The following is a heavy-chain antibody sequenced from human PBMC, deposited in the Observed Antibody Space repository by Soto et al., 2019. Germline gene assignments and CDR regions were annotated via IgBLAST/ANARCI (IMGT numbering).Heavy chain of an antibody. D-gene: IGHD2-15*01. CDR3: AKVNVVVVAATFEYEYYFDY. V-gene: IGHV3-53*01. CDR1: GFTVSNNY. J-gene: IGHJ4*02. CDR2: ISNTGST. Sequence: PGGSLRLSCVASGFTVSNNYKSWVRQAPGRGLEWVSAISNTGSTYYAGSVKGRSTISRDSSTNTLYHEVNSLRADDTAVYYCAKVNVVVVAATFEYEYYFDYWGQGTLATVSS.